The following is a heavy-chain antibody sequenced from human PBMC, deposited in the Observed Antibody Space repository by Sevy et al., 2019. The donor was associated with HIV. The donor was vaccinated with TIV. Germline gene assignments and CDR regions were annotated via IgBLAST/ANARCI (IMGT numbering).Heavy chain of an antibody. CDR1: GFTFSDYY. V-gene: IGHV3-11*06. D-gene: IGHD2-15*01. Sequence: LSLTCAASGFTFSDYYMSWIRQAPGKGLEWVSYISSSSSYTNYADSVKGRFTISRDNAKNSLYLQMNSLRAEDTAVYYCARHDKRGVRGGSSDAFDIWGQGTMVTVSS. CDR2: ISSSSSYT. J-gene: IGHJ3*02. CDR3: ARHDKRGVRGGSSDAFDI.